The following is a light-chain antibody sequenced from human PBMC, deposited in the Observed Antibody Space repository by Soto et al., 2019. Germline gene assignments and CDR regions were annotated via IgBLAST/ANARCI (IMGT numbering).Light chain of an antibody. Sequence: EIVLTQSPGTLSLSPGDRATLSCRASQSVSSSYLAWYQQKPGQAPRLLIYGASTRATGIPARFSGSGSGTEFTLTISSLQSEDFAVYYCQHYNNWPLTFGGGTKVDIK. CDR3: QHYNNWPLT. V-gene: IGKV3-15*01. J-gene: IGKJ4*01. CDR1: QSVSSSY. CDR2: GAS.